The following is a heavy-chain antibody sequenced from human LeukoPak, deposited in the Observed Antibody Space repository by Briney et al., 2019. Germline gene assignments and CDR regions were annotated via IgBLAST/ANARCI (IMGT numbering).Heavy chain of an antibody. CDR1: GSARLYA. J-gene: IGHJ3*02. Sequence: GRSLRLSCAASGSARLYAMHWVRQAPGKGLEWVSGVNWNGGSTGYADSVKGRFTISRHNAKNSLYLQMNSLRAEDTALYHCARVGVVAAPTNAFDIWGQGTMVTVSP. CDR3: ARVGVVAAPTNAFDI. CDR2: VNWNGGST. V-gene: IGHV3-20*01. D-gene: IGHD2-15*01.